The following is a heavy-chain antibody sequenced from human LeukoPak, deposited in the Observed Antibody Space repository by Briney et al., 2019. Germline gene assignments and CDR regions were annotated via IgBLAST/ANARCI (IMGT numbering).Heavy chain of an antibody. Sequence: GGSLRLSCAASGFTFSSYSMNWVRQAPGKGLEWVSYISSSSSIIYYADSVKGRFTISRDNAKNSLYLQMNSLRAEDTAVYYCARGSVLLGSSDYWGQGTLVTVSS. D-gene: IGHD2-15*01. V-gene: IGHV3-48*01. CDR1: GFTFSSYS. CDR2: ISSSSSII. J-gene: IGHJ4*02. CDR3: ARGSVLLGSSDY.